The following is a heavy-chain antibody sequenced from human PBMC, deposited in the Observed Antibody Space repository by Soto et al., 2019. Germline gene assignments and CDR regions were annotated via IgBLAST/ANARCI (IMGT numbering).Heavy chain of an antibody. CDR2: INHSGST. CDR1: GGSFSGYY. CDR3: AIGGFSYYGSGSYYTASPEDDY. Sequence: QVQLQQWGAGLLKPSETLSLTCAVYGGSFSGYYWSWIRQPPGKGLEWIGEINHSGSTNYNPSLKSRVTISVDTSKNQFSLKLSSVTAADTAVYYCAIGGFSYYGSGSYYTASPEDDYWGQGTLVTVSS. V-gene: IGHV4-34*01. J-gene: IGHJ4*02. D-gene: IGHD3-10*01.